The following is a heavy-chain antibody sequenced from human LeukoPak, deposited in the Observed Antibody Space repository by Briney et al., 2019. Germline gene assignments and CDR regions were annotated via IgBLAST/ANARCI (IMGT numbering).Heavy chain of an antibody. J-gene: IGHJ4*02. V-gene: IGHV1-18*01. CDR3: AKDLAEAKQLWALPDY. CDR1: GYIFTSYG. CDR2: ISAYNGNT. Sequence: ASVKVSCKASGYIFTSYGISWVRQAPGQGLEWMGWISAYNGNTNYAQKLQGRVTMTTDTFTTTAYMELRSLRSDDTAVYYCAKDLAEAKQLWALPDYWGQGTLVTVSS. D-gene: IGHD5-18*01.